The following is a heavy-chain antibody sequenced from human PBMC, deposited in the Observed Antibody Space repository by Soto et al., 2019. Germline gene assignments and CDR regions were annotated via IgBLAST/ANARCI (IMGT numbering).Heavy chain of an antibody. CDR2: IWYDGSNK. CDR1: GFTFSSYG. J-gene: IGHJ4*02. V-gene: IGHV3-33*01. D-gene: IGHD1-26*01. Sequence: QVQLVESGGGVVQPGRSLRLSCAASGFTFSSYGMHWVRQAPGKGLEWVAVIWYDGSNKYYADSVKGRFTISRDNSKKTLYLQMNSLGAEDTAVYYCARDPRGSGSERGDFDYWGQGTLVTVSS. CDR3: ARDPRGSGSERGDFDY.